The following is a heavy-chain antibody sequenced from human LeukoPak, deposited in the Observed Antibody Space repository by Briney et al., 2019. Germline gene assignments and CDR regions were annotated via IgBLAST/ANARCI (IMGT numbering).Heavy chain of an antibody. Sequence: SVKVSCKASGGTFSSYAISWMRQAPGQGLEWMGGIIPIFGTANYAQKFQGRVTITADESTSTAYMELSSLRSEDTAVYYCARDRGDGYNFVDYWGQGTLVTVSS. J-gene: IGHJ4*02. D-gene: IGHD5-24*01. CDR1: GGTFSSYA. V-gene: IGHV1-69*13. CDR2: IIPIFGTA. CDR3: ARDRGDGYNFVDY.